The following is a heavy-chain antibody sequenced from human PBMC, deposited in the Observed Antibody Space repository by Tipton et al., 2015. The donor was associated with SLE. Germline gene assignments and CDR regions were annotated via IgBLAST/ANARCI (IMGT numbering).Heavy chain of an antibody. CDR2: IYSSGST. CDR3: ARRNYDVLTGYYDAFDI. J-gene: IGHJ3*02. V-gene: IGHV4-59*12. Sequence: TLSLTCTVSGASISSYYWSWIRQPPGKGLEWIGYIYSSGSTDYNPSLKSRITISVDTSKNQFSLKLSSVTAADTAVYYCARRNYDVLTGYYDAFDIWGQGTMVTVSS. D-gene: IGHD3-9*01. CDR1: GASISSYY.